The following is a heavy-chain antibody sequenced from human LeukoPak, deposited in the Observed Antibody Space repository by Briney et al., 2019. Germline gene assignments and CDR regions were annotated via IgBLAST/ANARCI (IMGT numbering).Heavy chain of an antibody. J-gene: IGHJ4*02. CDR3: AKGDIVKRITIFGVVRPFDY. CDR2: IGGSGYT. Sequence: GGSLRLSCAASGFTFGSFAMSWVRQAPGKGLEWVSIIGGSGYTFSADSVKGRFTISRDNSKNTLYLQMDSLRAEDTAVYYCAKGDIVKRITIFGVVRPFDYWGQGTLVTVSS. V-gene: IGHV3-23*01. CDR1: GFTFGSFA. D-gene: IGHD3-3*01.